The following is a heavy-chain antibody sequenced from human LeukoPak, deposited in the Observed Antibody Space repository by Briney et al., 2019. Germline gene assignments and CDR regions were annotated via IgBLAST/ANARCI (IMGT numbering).Heavy chain of an antibody. J-gene: IGHJ4*02. Sequence: ASVKVSCKASGYTFTGHYIHWVRQAPGQGLEWMGWIDPNNDNTNYVQKFQGRVTMPRDTSISTAYMELGRLNSDDTAVYYCARGRYCSSTSCHIHDYWGQGTLVTVSS. CDR3: ARGRYCSSTSCHIHDY. CDR2: IDPNNDNT. D-gene: IGHD2-2*02. V-gene: IGHV1-2*02. CDR1: GYTFTGHY.